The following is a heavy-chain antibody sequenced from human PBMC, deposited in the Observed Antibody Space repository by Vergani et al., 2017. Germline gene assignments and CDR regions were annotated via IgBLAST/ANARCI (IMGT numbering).Heavy chain of an antibody. Sequence: QLQLQESGPGLVKPSETLFLTCTVSGGSISSSSYYWGWIRQPPGKGLEWIGSIYYSGSTYYNPSLKSRVTISVDTSKNQFSLKLSSVTAADTAVYYCARRSGIVYDIFSGTQYFFDFWGQGTLVTVSS. CDR1: GGSISSSSYY. J-gene: IGHJ4*02. D-gene: IGHD3-9*01. CDR2: IYYSGST. CDR3: ARRSGIVYDIFSGTQYFFDF. V-gene: IGHV4-39*01.